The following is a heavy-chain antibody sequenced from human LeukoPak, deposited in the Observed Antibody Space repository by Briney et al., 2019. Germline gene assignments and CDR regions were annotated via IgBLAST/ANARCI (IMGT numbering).Heavy chain of an antibody. CDR2: IIPIFGTA. D-gene: IGHD5-12*01. J-gene: IGHJ4*02. V-gene: IGHV1-69*06. CDR1: GGTFSSYA. Sequence: GASVKVSCKASGGTFSSYAISWVRQAPGQGLEWMGGIIPIFGTANYAQKFQGRVTITADKSTSTAYMELSSLRSEDTAVYYCALVATTHRSFDYWGQGTLVTVSS. CDR3: ALVATTHRSFDY.